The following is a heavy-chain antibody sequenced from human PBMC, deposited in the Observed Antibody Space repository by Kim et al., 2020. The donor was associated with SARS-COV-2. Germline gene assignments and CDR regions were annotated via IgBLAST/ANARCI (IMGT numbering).Heavy chain of an antibody. J-gene: IGHJ6*02. Sequence: GGSLRLSCAASGFTFSSYGMHWVRQAPGKGLEWVAAIWYDGSNKYYADSVKGRFTISRDNSKNTLYLQMNSLRAEDTAVYYCARDLLVGATSYGMDVWGQGRAVTVSS. CDR1: GFTFSSYG. V-gene: IGHV3-33*01. CDR3: ARDLLVGATSYGMDV. CDR2: IWYDGSNK. D-gene: IGHD1-26*01.